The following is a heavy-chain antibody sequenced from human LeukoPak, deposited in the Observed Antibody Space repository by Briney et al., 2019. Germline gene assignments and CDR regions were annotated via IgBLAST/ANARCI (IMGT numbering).Heavy chain of an antibody. J-gene: IGHJ4*02. CDR3: ATAKRTYYYDSSAHYPY. V-gene: IGHV1-24*01. Sequence: ASVMVSCKVSGYIFTELSMYRVRQAPGKGLEWMGGFDPEDGETIYAQKFQGRVTMTEDTSTDTAYMELSSLRSEDTAVYYCATAKRTYYYDSSAHYPYWGQGTLVTVSS. CDR2: FDPEDGET. D-gene: IGHD3-22*01. CDR1: GYIFTELS.